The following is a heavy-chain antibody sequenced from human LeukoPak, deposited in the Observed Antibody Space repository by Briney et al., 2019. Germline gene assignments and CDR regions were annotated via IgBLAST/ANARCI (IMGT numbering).Heavy chain of an antibody. CDR1: GDSMNGYY. J-gene: IGHJ4*02. Sequence: SETLSLTCIVSGDSMNGYYWSWMRQSPRRGLGWLGHIYYRGSIYYNPSLKSRVTLSIDTSENQFSLKLTSVTAADTAVYFCVRHPWRLGSRDYNFDYWGQGILVTVSS. D-gene: IGHD3-16*01. CDR3: VRHPWRLGSRDYNFDY. CDR2: IYYRGSI. V-gene: IGHV4-59*08.